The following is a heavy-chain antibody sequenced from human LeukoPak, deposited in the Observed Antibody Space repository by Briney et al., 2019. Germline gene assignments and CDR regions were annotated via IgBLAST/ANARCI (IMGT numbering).Heavy chain of an antibody. J-gene: IGHJ4*02. D-gene: IGHD3-22*01. V-gene: IGHV3-48*02. CDR2: ITGSSSTI. CDR1: GFTFSSCD. CDR3: ARDAYDTSAYYYFDY. Sequence: AGGSLRLSCAASGFTFSSCDMNWVRQAPGKGLEWVSYITGSSSTIYYADSVKGRFTISRDNAKNSLYLQMNSLRDEDTAVYYCARDAYDTSAYYYFDYWGQGTLVTASS.